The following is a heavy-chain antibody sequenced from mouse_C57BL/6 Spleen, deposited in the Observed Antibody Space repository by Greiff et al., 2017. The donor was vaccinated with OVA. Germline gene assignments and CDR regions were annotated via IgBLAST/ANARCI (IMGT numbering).Heavy chain of an antibody. V-gene: IGHV6-6*01. Sequence: EVTLVESGGGLVQPGGSMKLSCAASGFTFSDDWMDWVRQSPEKGLEWVAEIRNKANKHATYYAESVKGRFTISRDDYKSRVYLRMKSLRAEDTGIYYCTSGGNYFDYWGQGTTLTVSS. CDR3: TSGGNYFDY. CDR2: IRNKANKHAT. J-gene: IGHJ2*01. CDR1: GFTFSDDW. D-gene: IGHD1-1*02.